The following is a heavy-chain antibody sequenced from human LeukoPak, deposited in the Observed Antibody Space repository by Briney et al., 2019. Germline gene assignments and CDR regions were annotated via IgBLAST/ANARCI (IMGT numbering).Heavy chain of an antibody. J-gene: IGHJ4*02. V-gene: IGHV3-9*01. CDR3: AKDTLD. CDR2: ISWNSGSI. CDR1: GFTFDDYA. Sequence: SLRLSCAASGFTFDDYAMHWVRQAPGKGLEWVSGISWNSGSIGYADSVKGRFTISRDNAKNSLYLQMNSLRAEDTALYYCAKDTLDWGQGTLVTVSS.